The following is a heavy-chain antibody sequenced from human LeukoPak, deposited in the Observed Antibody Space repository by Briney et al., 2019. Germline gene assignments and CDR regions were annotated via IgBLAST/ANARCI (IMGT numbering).Heavy chain of an antibody. CDR3: ALSIVGAIESNY. V-gene: IGHV1-18*01. J-gene: IGHJ4*02. CDR1: GYTFTSYG. CDR2: ISAYNGNT. Sequence: ASVKVSCKASGYTFTSYGISWVRQAPGQGLELMGWISAYNGNTNYAQKLQGRVTMTTDTSTSTAYMELRSLRSDDTAVYYCALSIVGAIESNYWGQGTLVTVSS. D-gene: IGHD1-26*01.